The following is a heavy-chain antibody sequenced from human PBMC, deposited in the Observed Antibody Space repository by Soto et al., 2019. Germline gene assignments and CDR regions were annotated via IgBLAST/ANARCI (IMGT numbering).Heavy chain of an antibody. Sequence: QVQLVQSGAEVKKPGASVKVSCKASGYTFTSYGISWVRQAPGQGLEWMGWISAYNGNTNYAQKLQGRVTMTTDTSTRKAYMELRSRRSDDTAVYYCARDGGIVGATLPFDYWGQGTLVAVAS. D-gene: IGHD1-26*01. CDR1: GYTFTSYG. J-gene: IGHJ4*02. V-gene: IGHV1-18*04. CDR2: ISAYNGNT. CDR3: ARDGGIVGATLPFDY.